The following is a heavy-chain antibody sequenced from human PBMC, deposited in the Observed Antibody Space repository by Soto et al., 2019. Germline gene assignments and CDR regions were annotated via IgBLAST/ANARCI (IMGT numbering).Heavy chain of an antibody. D-gene: IGHD3-10*01. Sequence: QVQLQESGPGLVKPSETLSLTCTVSGGSISSYYWSWIRQPPGKGLEWIGYIYYSGSTNYNPSLKSRVTTSVDTTKNQFSLKLSSVTAADTAVYYCARSSMVHWGQGTLVTVSS. V-gene: IGHV4-59*01. CDR1: GGSISSYY. CDR2: IYYSGST. CDR3: ARSSMVH. J-gene: IGHJ4*02.